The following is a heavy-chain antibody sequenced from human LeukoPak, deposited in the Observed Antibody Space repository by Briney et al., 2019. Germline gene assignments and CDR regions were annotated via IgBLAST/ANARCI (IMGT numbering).Heavy chain of an antibody. CDR1: GFTFSTYG. Sequence: GGSLRLSCAASGFTFSTYGMHWVRQAPGKGLEWVTFIRFDGSNKTYTDSVKGRFTISRDNSKSTFYLQMNSLRSEDTAVYYCARIFEYSSIYYFDYWGQGTLVTVSS. CDR2: IRFDGSNK. V-gene: IGHV3-30*02. CDR3: ARIFEYSSIYYFDY. D-gene: IGHD2-2*01. J-gene: IGHJ4*02.